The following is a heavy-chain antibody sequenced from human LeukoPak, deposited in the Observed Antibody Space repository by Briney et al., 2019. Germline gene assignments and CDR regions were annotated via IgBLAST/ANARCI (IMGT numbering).Heavy chain of an antibody. CDR3: AIDRYSFYYMDV. Sequence: GGSLRLSCAASGFTFSSYAMSWVRQAPGKGLEWVSAISGSGGSTYYADSVKGRFTISRDNSKNTLYLQMNSLRAEDTAVYYCAIDRYSFYYMDVWGKGTTVTVSS. V-gene: IGHV3-23*01. CDR1: GFTFSSYA. J-gene: IGHJ6*03. CDR2: ISGSGGST. D-gene: IGHD6-13*01.